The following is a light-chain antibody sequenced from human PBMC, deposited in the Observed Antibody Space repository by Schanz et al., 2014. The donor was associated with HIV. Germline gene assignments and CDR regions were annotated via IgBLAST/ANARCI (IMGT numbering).Light chain of an antibody. CDR2: DAS. CDR1: QTVSTY. CDR3: QQYGTSLIT. Sequence: EIVLTQSPATLSLSPGQRATLSCRASQTVSTYLAWYQQKPGQAPRLLIYDASNRAPGIPARFSGSGYGTDFTLTISRLEPEDFAVYYCQQYGTSLITFGQGTRLEI. J-gene: IGKJ5*01. V-gene: IGKV3-11*01.